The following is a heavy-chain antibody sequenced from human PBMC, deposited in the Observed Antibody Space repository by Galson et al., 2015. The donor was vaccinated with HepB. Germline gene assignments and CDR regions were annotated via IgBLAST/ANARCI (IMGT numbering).Heavy chain of an antibody. CDR2: IYPGDSDT. V-gene: IGHV5-51*03. CDR3: ARRYCSGGSCYSFSY. CDR1: GYSFTSYW. Sequence: QSGAEVKKPGESLKISCKGSGYSFTSYWIGWVRQMPGKGLEWMGIIYPGDSDTRYSPSFQGQVTISADKSISTAYLQWSSLKASDTAMYYCARRYCSGGSCYSFSYWGQGTLVTVSS. J-gene: IGHJ4*02. D-gene: IGHD2-15*01.